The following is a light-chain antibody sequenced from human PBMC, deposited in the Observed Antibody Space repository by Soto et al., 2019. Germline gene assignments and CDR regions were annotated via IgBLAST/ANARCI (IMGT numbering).Light chain of an antibody. CDR1: SSNVGAGYD. CDR3: QSYDISLSGSV. Sequence: QSVLTQPPSVSGAPGQRVTISCTGSSSNVGAGYDVHWYQHLPGTAPKLLIYGNTNRPSGVPDRFSGSKSGTSVSLAITGLQAEDEADYYCQSYDISLSGSVFGGGTKLTVL. V-gene: IGLV1-40*01. J-gene: IGLJ2*01. CDR2: GNT.